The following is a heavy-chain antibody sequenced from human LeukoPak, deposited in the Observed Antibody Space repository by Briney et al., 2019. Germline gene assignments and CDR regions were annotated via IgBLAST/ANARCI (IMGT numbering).Heavy chain of an antibody. Sequence: GGSLRLSCAASGFTYTKHAMHWVRQAPGKGLEWVAVISYDGSNKKYADSVKGRFTISRDNSKNTLYLQMNSLRAEDTAVYYCAKDLGAADYWGQGTLVTVSS. V-gene: IGHV3-30*04. CDR1: GFTYTKHA. CDR3: AKDLGAADY. CDR2: ISYDGSNK. J-gene: IGHJ4*02. D-gene: IGHD7-27*01.